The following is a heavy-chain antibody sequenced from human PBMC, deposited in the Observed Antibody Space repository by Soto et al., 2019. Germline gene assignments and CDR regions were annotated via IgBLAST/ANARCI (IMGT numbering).Heavy chain of an antibody. CDR2: ISAYNGNT. Sequence: QVKLVQSGTEVKKPGASVKVSCKPSGYTFTNYGINWVRQAPGQGLERMGGISAYNGNTNYAQKLQGRVTMTTDTSASTAYMGLRSLRSDDTAVYYCARGRYDSSWSSAEYLQRWGQGTVVTVSA. D-gene: IGHD6-13*01. V-gene: IGHV1-18*01. CDR3: ARGRYDSSWSSAEYLQR. CDR1: GYTFTNYG. J-gene: IGHJ1*01.